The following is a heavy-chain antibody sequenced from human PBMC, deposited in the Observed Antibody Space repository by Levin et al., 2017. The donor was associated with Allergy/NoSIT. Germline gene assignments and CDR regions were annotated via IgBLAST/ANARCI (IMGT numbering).Heavy chain of an antibody. CDR1: GGSISSGGYY. CDR3: ARVESSIAARSIDY. J-gene: IGHJ4*02. Sequence: SETLSLTCTVSGGSISSGGYYWSWIRQHPGKGLEWIGYIYYSGSTYYNPSLKSRVTISVDTSKNQFSLKLSSVTAADTAVYYCARVESSIAARSIDYWGQGTLVTVSS. CDR2: IYYSGST. V-gene: IGHV4-31*03. D-gene: IGHD6-6*01.